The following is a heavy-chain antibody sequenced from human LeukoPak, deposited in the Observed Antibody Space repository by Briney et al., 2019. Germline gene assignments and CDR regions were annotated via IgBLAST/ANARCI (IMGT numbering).Heavy chain of an antibody. CDR3: ARRGDGYKTYYFDY. V-gene: IGHV4-38-2*01. Sequence: GSLRLSCAASGFTFDDYGMSWVRQAPGKGLEWIGSIYHSGSTYYNPSLKSRVTISVDTSKNQFSLKLSSVTAADTAVYYCARRGDGYKTYYFDYWGQGTLVTVSS. CDR2: IYHSGST. CDR1: GFTFDDYG. J-gene: IGHJ4*02. D-gene: IGHD5-24*01.